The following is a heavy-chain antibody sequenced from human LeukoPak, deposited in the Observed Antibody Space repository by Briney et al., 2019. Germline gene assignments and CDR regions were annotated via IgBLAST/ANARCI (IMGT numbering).Heavy chain of an antibody. J-gene: IGHJ4*02. D-gene: IGHD3-10*01. CDR2: IYYSGST. CDR1: GGSISSSSYY. V-gene: IGHV4-39*07. Sequence: SETLSLTCTVSGGSISSSSYYWGWIRQPPGKGLEWIGSIYYSGSTYYNPSLKSRVTISVDTSKNQFSLKLSSVTAADTAVYYCARDSEVRGVIISYWGQGTLVTVSS. CDR3: ARDSEVRGVIISY.